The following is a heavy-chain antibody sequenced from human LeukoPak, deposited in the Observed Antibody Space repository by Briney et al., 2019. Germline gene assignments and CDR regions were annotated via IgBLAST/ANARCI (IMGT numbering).Heavy chain of an antibody. CDR1: GYTFTAYS. CDR3: ARSPYSTPPFDY. CDR2: INPNSGAT. Sequence: ASVKVSCKASGYTFTAYSMHWVPQAPGQGLEWMGWINPNSGATNYAQRFQGRVSLTRDTSTNTASMELSRLTSDDTAIYYCARSPYSTPPFDYWGQGTLVTVSS. J-gene: IGHJ4*02. D-gene: IGHD6-13*01. V-gene: IGHV1-2*02.